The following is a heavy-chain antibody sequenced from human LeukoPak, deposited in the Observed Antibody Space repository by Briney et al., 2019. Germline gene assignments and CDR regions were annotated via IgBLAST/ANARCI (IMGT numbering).Heavy chain of an antibody. CDR1: GFTFSSYG. CDR2: ISYDGSNK. Sequence: PGGSLRLSCAASGFTFSSYGMHWVRQAPGKGLEWVAVISYDGSNKYYADSVKGRFTISRDNSKNTLYLQMNSLRVEDTAVYYCARDIYYDSSGYYGSVYWGQGTLVTVSS. J-gene: IGHJ4*02. D-gene: IGHD3-22*01. V-gene: IGHV3-30*03. CDR3: ARDIYYDSSGYYGSVY.